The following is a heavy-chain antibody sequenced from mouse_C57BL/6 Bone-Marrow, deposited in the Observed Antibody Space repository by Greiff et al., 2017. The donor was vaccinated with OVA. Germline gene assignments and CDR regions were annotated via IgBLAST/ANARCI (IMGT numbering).Heavy chain of an antibody. CDR1: GFSLSTFGMG. J-gene: IGHJ3*01. CDR3: GGIEGTYYSELAWFAY. D-gene: IGHD2-12*01. CDR2: TWWDGDK. Sequence: QVTLKESGPGILQPSQTLSLTCSSSGFSLSTFGMGVGWLRQPSGKGLEWLAHTWWDGDKYYNPVLKSRPSIAKDTSKKQAFLMIANVYTADAATDYCGGIEGTYYSELAWFAYWGQGTLLTVSA. V-gene: IGHV8-8*01.